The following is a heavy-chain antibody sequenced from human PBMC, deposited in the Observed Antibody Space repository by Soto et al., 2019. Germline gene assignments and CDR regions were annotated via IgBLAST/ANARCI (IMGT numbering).Heavy chain of an antibody. CDR3: ASLLRGYSGTGDY. V-gene: IGHV1-69*12. D-gene: IGHD5-12*01. CDR1: GGTFSSSA. J-gene: IGHJ4*02. Sequence: QVQRVQSGAEVKKPGSSVKVSCKASGGTFSSSAISWVRQAPGQGLEWMGGIIPIFGTANYAQKFQGRVTITADESTSTAYMELSSLRSEDTAVYYCASLLRGYSGTGDYWGQGTLVIVSS. CDR2: IIPIFGTA.